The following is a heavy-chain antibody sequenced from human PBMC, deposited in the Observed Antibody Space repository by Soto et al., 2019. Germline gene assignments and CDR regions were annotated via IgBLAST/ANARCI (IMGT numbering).Heavy chain of an antibody. D-gene: IGHD3-10*01. V-gene: IGHV3-9*01. J-gene: IGHJ4*02. CDR1: GFFFEYYA. CDR3: AKDMRSSQGGSYAAEL. Sequence: SGGSLRLSCAASGFFFEYYAMHWVRQAPGKGLEWVSAISWNSGNIGYADSVKGRFTISRDNAKNSLYLQMNSLRTEDTAFYFCAKDMRSSQGGSYAAELWGQGTLVTVSS. CDR2: ISWNSGNI.